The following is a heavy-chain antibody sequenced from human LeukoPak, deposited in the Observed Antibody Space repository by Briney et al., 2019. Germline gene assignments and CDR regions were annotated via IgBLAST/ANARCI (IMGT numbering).Heavy chain of an antibody. D-gene: IGHD6-13*01. CDR1: GGSFSGYY. V-gene: IGHV4-59*01. Sequence: SETLSLTCAVYGGSFSGYYWSWIRQPPGKGLEWIGYIYYSGSTNYNPSLKSRVTISVDTSKNQFSLKLSSVTAADTAVYYCAREPAAAAGTGAFDIWGQGTMVTVSS. J-gene: IGHJ3*02. CDR3: AREPAAAAGTGAFDI. CDR2: IYYSGST.